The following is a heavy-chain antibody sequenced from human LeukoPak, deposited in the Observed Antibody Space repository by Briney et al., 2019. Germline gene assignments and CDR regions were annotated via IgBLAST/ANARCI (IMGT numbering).Heavy chain of an antibody. D-gene: IGHD3-10*01. CDR2: ISYDGSNK. J-gene: IGHJ4*02. CDR1: GFTFSSYG. CDR3: ASGKVDY. V-gene: IGHV3-30*03. Sequence: AGSLTLSCAAYGFTFSSYGMHWVRQPPGKGLEWVAVISYDGSNKYYADFVKGRFTISRDNSKNTLYQQMNSLRAGDTAVYYCASGKVDYWGEGTLVSVSS.